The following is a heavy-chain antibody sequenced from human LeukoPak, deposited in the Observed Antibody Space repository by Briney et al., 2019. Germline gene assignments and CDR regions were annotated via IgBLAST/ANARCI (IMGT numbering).Heavy chain of an antibody. Sequence: SETLSLTCTVSGGSISRGDYYWSWIRQPPGKGLEWIGYIYYSGSTYYNPSLKSRVIISVDTSKNQFSLKLSSVSVADTAVYYFAREGCSTTSCYGYFDLWGRGTLVTVSS. CDR1: GGSISRGDYY. J-gene: IGHJ2*01. D-gene: IGHD2-2*01. V-gene: IGHV4-30-4*01. CDR3: AREGCSTTSCYGYFDL. CDR2: IYYSGST.